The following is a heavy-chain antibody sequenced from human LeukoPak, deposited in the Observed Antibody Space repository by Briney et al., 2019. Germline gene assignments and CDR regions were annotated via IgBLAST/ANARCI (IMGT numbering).Heavy chain of an antibody. D-gene: IGHD2-15*01. J-gene: IGHJ3*02. CDR1: GFTFSSYA. CDR2: ISYDGSNK. CDR3: ARGGGYCSGGSCYSDAFDI. V-gene: IGHV3-30-3*01. Sequence: GGSLRLSCAASGFTFSSYAMHWVRQAPGKGLEWVAVISYDGSNKYYADSVKGRFTISRDNSKNTLYLQMNSLRAEDTAVYYCARGGGYCSGGSCYSDAFDIWGQGTMVTVSS.